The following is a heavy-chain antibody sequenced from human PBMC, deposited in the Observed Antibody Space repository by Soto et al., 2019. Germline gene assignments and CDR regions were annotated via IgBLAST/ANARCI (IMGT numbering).Heavy chain of an antibody. V-gene: IGHV3-73*01. CDR3: TRLGSIAAAGADAFDI. CDR2: IRSKANSYAT. Sequence: GGSLRLSCAASGFTFSGSAMHWVRQASGKGLEWVGRIRSKANSYATAYAASVKGRFTISRDDSKNTAYLQMNSLKTEDTAVYYCTRLGSIAAAGADAFDIWGQGTMVTVSS. J-gene: IGHJ3*02. CDR1: GFTFSGSA. D-gene: IGHD6-13*01.